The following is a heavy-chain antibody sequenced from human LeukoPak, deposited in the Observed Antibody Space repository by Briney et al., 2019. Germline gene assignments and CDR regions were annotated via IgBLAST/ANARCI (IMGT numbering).Heavy chain of an antibody. Sequence: SETLALTCSVSGGSVTSYYWNWVRQTPGKGLEWIGYISSSETTDYGPSFKSRVTMSLDTSKNQSSLKLSSVTAADTGVYYCARGYCSDERCPVFPSWGQGTLVTVSS. CDR1: GGSVTSYY. J-gene: IGHJ5*02. V-gene: IGHV4-59*02. CDR3: ARGYCSDERCPVFPS. CDR2: ISSSETT. D-gene: IGHD2-15*01.